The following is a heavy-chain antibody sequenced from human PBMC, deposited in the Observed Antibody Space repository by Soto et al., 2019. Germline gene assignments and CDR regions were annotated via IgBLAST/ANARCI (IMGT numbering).Heavy chain of an antibody. CDR3: ARDMAAALLGYYYYGMDV. CDR1: GYTLTNYA. D-gene: IGHD6-13*01. CDR2: INAGNGNT. V-gene: IGHV1-3*01. J-gene: IGHJ6*02. Sequence: QVQLVQSGAEVKKPGASVKVSCKTSGYTLTNYAMHWVRQAPGQRLEWMGWINAGNGNTKYSQKFQGRVTITRDTSASTAYMEMSSLRSEDTAVYYCARDMAAALLGYYYYGMDVWGQGTTVTVSS.